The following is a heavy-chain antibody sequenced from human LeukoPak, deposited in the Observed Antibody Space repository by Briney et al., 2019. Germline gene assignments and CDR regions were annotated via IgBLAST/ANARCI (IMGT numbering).Heavy chain of an antibody. CDR2: MSPNSGNT. Sequence: ASVKVSCKASGYTFTSYDINWVRQATGQGLEWMGWMSPNSGNTGYAQKFQGRVTMTRNTSISTAYMELSSLRSEDTAVYYCARGRTVTTFYYGMDVWGQGTTVTVSS. CDR3: ARGRTVTTFYYGMDV. V-gene: IGHV1-8*01. CDR1: GYTFTSYD. D-gene: IGHD4-17*01. J-gene: IGHJ6*02.